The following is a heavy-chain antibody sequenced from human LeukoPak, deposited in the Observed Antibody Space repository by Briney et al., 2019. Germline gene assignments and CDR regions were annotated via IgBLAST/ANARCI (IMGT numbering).Heavy chain of an antibody. CDR3: VTRLA. Sequence: GGSLRLSCAASGFTFSSYAMSWVRQAPGKGQDWVSMIYSGGSTNYADSVKGRFTISRDSSKNTLYLQMNSLRAEDTAVYYCVTRLAWGQGTLVTVSS. D-gene: IGHD3-16*01. J-gene: IGHJ5*02. CDR1: GFTFSSYA. V-gene: IGHV3-23*03. CDR2: IYSGGST.